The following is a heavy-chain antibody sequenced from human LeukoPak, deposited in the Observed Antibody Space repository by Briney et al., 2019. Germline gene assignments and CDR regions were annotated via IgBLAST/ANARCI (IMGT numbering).Heavy chain of an antibody. V-gene: IGHV3-74*01. J-gene: IGHJ4*02. Sequence: GGSLRLSCAVSGFAFSSNRMCWVRQAPGKGLVWVSRISSDGSSATYADSVKGRFTISRDNAKNTLYLQMNSLRAEDTAVYYCATFVGIAAGWGQGTLVTVSS. D-gene: IGHD6-13*01. CDR3: ATFVGIAAG. CDR1: GFAFSSNR. CDR2: ISSDGSSA.